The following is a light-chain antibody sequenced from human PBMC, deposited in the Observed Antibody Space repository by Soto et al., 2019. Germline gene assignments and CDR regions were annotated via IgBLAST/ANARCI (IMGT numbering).Light chain of an antibody. CDR1: QTISSW. Sequence: SAVSGAVKDRISISWRDRQTISSWLAWYQQKPGKAPKLLIYKASTLKSGVPSRFSGSGSGTDFTHTSGIVHPDDFLPYCSKVSANLLDAFGQGTKVDIK. CDR2: KAS. J-gene: IGKJ2*01. V-gene: IGKV1-5*03. CDR3: KVSANLLDA.